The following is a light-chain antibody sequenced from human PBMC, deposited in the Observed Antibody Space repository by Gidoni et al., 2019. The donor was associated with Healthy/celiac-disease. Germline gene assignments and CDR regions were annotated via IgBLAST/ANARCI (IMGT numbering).Light chain of an antibody. CDR2: AAS. CDR1: QGISNY. V-gene: IGKV1-27*01. CDR3: QKYNSAPSWT. Sequence: DIQMTQSPSSLSASVGDRVTITCRASQGISNYLAWYQQQPGKVPKLLIYAASTLQSGVPARFSCSGSGTDFTLTISSLQPEDVATYYCQKYNSAPSWTFGQGTKVEIK. J-gene: IGKJ1*01.